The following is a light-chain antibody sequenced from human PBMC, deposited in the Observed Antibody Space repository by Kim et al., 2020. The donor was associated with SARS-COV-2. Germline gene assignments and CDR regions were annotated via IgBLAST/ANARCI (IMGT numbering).Light chain of an antibody. V-gene: IGKV1-16*02. J-gene: IGKJ5*01. CDR3: QQYYSEPIT. CDR2: AAS. Sequence: DIQMTQSPSSLSASVGDTVTITCRASQGIRQYLAWFRQKPGKAPESLIYAASSLEGGVPSKFSGHGSGTDFTLTITGLQPEDSATYFCQQYYSEPITFGQRTRLEIK. CDR1: QGIRQY.